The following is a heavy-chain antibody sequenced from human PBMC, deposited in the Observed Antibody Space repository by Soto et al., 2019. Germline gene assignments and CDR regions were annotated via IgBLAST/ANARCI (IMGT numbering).Heavy chain of an antibody. J-gene: IGHJ4*02. Sequence: EVQLLESGGDLVQPGGSLRLSCTATGFTFPTYAMSWVRQAPGKGLEWVSAISASGGTYYAASVKGRFTISRDNSKDTLYLQMNSLRAEDTAVYYCAKRVLVDASPRNFDYWGQGTLVTVSS. CDR1: GFTFPTYA. V-gene: IGHV3-23*01. CDR2: ISASGGT. CDR3: AKRVLVDASPRNFDY. D-gene: IGHD3-3*01.